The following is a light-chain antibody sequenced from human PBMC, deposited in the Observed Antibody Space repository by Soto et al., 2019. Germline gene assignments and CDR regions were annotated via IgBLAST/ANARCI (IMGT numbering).Light chain of an antibody. CDR2: ATS. CDR3: QQYVTSPEWM. Sequence: EIVLTQSPGPLSLSPGERATLSCRASQSVSSSYLAWYQQKPGQAPRLLIYATSTRATGIPDRFSGSGSGTDFTLTISRLEPEDSAVYYCQQYVTSPEWMFGQGTKVDIK. J-gene: IGKJ1*01. V-gene: IGKV3-20*01. CDR1: QSVSSSY.